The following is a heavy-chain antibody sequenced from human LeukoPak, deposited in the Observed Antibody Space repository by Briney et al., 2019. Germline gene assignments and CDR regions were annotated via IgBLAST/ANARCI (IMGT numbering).Heavy chain of an antibody. Sequence: GGSLRLSCAASVFTFSSYSMNWVRQTLWKGLEWVSAISGSGGSTYYADSVKGRFTISRDNSKNTLFLQMNSLRAEDTAPYYCAKSVAIYFYYGLDVWGQGTTVAVSS. J-gene: IGHJ6*02. V-gene: IGHV3-23*01. CDR3: AKSVAIYFYYGLDV. D-gene: IGHD3-3*01. CDR2: ISGSGGST. CDR1: VFTFSSYS.